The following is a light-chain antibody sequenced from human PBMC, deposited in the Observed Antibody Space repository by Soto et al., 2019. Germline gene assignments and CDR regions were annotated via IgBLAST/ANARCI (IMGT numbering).Light chain of an antibody. CDR3: ISYAASNNLGV. V-gene: IGLV2-8*01. J-gene: IGLJ2*01. CDR1: SSDVGGYNY. CDR2: AVS. Sequence: QSALTQPPSASGSPGQSVTISCIGTSSDVGGYNYVSWYQQHPGKAPKLMIYAVSKRPSGVPDRFSGSKSGNTASLTVSGLQAEDEADYYSISYAASNNLGVFGGGTKLNVL.